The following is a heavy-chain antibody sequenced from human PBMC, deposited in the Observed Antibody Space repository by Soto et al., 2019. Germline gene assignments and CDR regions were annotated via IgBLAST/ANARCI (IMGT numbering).Heavy chain of an antibody. V-gene: IGHV4-30-2*01. Sequence: PSETLSLTGGVSGGSIRSGDYSWSWIRQTTGKGLEWIGYMYHSGSTYYNPSLKSRVTISIDRSKNQFSLKLSSVTAADTAVDYSAGVPDCRGQGSPVPVSS. CDR2: MYHSGST. J-gene: IGHJ5*01. CDR3: AGVPDC. CDR1: GGSIRSGDYS.